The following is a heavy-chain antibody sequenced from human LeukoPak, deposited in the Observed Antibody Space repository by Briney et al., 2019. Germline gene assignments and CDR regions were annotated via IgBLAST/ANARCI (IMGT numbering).Heavy chain of an antibody. CDR3: VRVMLGSSKFFDL. V-gene: IGHV3-72*01. Sequence: QPGGSLRLSCAVSGFTFSHYYIDWVRQAPGKGLECVARIRNKANSYYIEYAPSAKGRFTISRDDSKNSVYLQMNSLRSEDTADYYCVRVMLGSSKFFDLWGRGTLVTVSS. CDR2: IRNKANSYYI. CDR1: GFTFSHYY. D-gene: IGHD1-26*01. J-gene: IGHJ2*01.